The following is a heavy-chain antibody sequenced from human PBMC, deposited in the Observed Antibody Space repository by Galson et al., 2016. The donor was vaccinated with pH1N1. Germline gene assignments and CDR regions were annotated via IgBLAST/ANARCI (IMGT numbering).Heavy chain of an antibody. Sequence: SETLSLTCAVSGGSISSSNWWSWVRQPPGKGLEWIGEIYHSGSTSYNPSLKSRVTISPDKYKNQFSLKLSSVTAADTAVYYCAREGGVYYGSGRHENWFDPWGQGTLVTVSS. V-gene: IGHV4-4*02. CDR1: GGSISSSNW. CDR3: AREGGVYYGSGRHENWFDP. D-gene: IGHD3-10*01. CDR2: IYHSGST. J-gene: IGHJ5*02.